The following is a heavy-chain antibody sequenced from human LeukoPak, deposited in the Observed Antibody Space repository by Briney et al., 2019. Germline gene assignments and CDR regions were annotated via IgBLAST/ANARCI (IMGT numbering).Heavy chain of an antibody. Sequence: GGSLRLSCATSAFTFRPSWMSLVRQAPGKGLEWVANIKQDGSEIYYVDSVKGRFTISRDNAKNSMYLQMNSLGAEDTAVDYCARGGVIVVYLHTNWFDPWGQGTLVTVSS. CDR2: IKQDGSEI. V-gene: IGHV3-7*05. CDR1: AFTFRPSW. D-gene: IGHD2-15*01. J-gene: IGHJ5*02. CDR3: ARGGVIVVYLHTNWFDP.